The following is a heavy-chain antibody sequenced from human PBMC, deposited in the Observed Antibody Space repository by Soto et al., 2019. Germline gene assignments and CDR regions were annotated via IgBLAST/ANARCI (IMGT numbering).Heavy chain of an antibody. V-gene: IGHV3-33*01. CDR3: ARGGSGIFGVFIRGGAWFDP. Sequence: AGSLRLSCAASGFTFSGYGMHWVRQAPGTGLEWVAVIWYDGSNKYYADSVKGRFTISRDNSKNTLYLQMNSLRAEDTAVYYCARGGSGIFGVFIRGGAWFDPRGQGTLVTVSS. D-gene: IGHD3-3*01. CDR1: GFTFSGYG. CDR2: IWYDGSNK. J-gene: IGHJ5*02.